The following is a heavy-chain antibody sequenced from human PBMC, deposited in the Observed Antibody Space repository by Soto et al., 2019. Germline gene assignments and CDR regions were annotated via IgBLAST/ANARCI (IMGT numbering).Heavy chain of an antibody. CDR2: INHSGST. Sequence: SETLSLTCAVYGGSFSGYYWSWIRQPPGKGLEWIGEINHSGSTNYNPSLKSRVTISLDTSKNQFSLKLSSVTAADTAVYYCAGGIAAAGMRAFDIWGQGTMVTVSS. CDR1: GGSFSGYY. J-gene: IGHJ3*02. V-gene: IGHV4-34*01. CDR3: AGGIAAAGMRAFDI. D-gene: IGHD6-13*01.